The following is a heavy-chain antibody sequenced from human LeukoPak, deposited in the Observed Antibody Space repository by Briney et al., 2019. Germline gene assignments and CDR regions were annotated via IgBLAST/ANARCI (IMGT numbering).Heavy chain of an antibody. Sequence: GASVKVSCKASGYNFNQYYMHWVRQAPGQGLEWMGIINPSGGSTGYPQNFQGRVTMTSDMSTSTVYMELSSLRSEDTAVYYCARGYSYGYKDAFDLWGQGTMVTVSS. CDR1: GYNFNQYY. CDR2: INPSGGST. CDR3: ARGYSYGYKDAFDL. J-gene: IGHJ3*01. V-gene: IGHV1-46*02. D-gene: IGHD5-18*01.